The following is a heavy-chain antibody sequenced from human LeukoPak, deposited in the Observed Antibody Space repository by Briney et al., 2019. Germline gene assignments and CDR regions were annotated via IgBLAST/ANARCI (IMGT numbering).Heavy chain of an antibody. D-gene: IGHD3-9*01. CDR3: VGDDILTGYYSGDY. V-gene: IGHV3-23*01. J-gene: IGHJ4*02. Sequence: GGSLRLSCAASGFTFSGYAMSWVRQAPGKGLEWVSAISGSGGGTYYADSVKGRFTISRDNSKNTLYLQMNSLRAEDTAVYYCVGDDILTGYYSGDYWGQGTLVTVSS. CDR2: ISGSGGGT. CDR1: GFTFSGYA.